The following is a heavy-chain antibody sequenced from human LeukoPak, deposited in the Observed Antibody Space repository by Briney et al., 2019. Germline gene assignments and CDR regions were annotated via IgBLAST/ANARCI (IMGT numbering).Heavy chain of an antibody. CDR1: GFTFSSYG. CDR2: ISSSSSYI. V-gene: IGHV3-21*01. D-gene: IGHD6-19*01. J-gene: IGHJ5*02. CDR3: ARITTAGTAP. Sequence: PGGSLRLSCAASGFTFSSYGMHWVRQAPGKGLEWVSSISSSSSYIYYADSVKGRFTISRDNAKNSLYLQMNSLRAEDTAVYYCARITTAGTAPWGQGTLVTVSS.